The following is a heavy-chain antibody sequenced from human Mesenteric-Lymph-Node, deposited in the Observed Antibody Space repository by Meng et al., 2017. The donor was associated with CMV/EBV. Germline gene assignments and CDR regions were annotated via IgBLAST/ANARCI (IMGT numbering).Heavy chain of an antibody. CDR2: IYPGDSDT. V-gene: IGHV5-51*01. CDR3: ARRRGGASFGYYFDY. J-gene: IGHJ4*02. CDR1: GYTFTSYW. D-gene: IGHD3-16*01. Sequence: SGYTFTSYWIAWVRQMAGKGLEWMGIIYPGDSDTRYSPSFQGQVTISADKSISTAYLQWSSLKASDTAIYYCARRRGGASFGYYFDYWGQGTLVTVSS.